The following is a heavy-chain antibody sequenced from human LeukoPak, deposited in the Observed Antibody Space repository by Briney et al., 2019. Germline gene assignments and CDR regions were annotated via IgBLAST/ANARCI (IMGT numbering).Heavy chain of an antibody. J-gene: IGHJ4*02. V-gene: IGHV3-48*04. CDR3: ARGIAARRGPFDY. D-gene: IGHD6-6*01. CDR1: GFTLSSYS. CDR2: ISSSSSTI. Sequence: GGSLRLSCAASGFTLSSYSMSWVRQAPRKGLEWVSYISSSSSTIYSAHSLKGRFTISRDNAKNSLYLQMNSLTAEDTAVYYCARGIAARRGPFDYWGQGTLVTVSS.